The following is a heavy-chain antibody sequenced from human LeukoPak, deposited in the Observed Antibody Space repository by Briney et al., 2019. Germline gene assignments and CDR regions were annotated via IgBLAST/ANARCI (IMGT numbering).Heavy chain of an antibody. Sequence: GGSLRLSCAASGFTFDDYAMHWGRQAPGKGLEWVSGISWNSGSIGYADSVRGRFTISRDNAKNSLYLQMTSLRAEDTALYYCAKSLRGFRGYCYVHFDYWGQGTLVTVSS. J-gene: IGHJ4*02. CDR2: ISWNSGSI. CDR3: AKSLRGFRGYCYVHFDY. V-gene: IGHV3-9*01. D-gene: IGHD5-18*01. CDR1: GFTFDDYA.